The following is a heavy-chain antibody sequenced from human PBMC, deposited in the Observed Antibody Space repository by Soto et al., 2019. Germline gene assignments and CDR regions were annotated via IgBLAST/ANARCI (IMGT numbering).Heavy chain of an antibody. CDR2: INPNSGGT. CDR3: ARDVGSGSYYNVEGTYGMDV. V-gene: IGHV1-2*04. CDR1: GYTFTGYY. J-gene: IGHJ6*02. Sequence: ASVKVSCKASGYTFTGYYMHWVRQAPGQGLEWMGWINPNSGGTNYAQKFQGWVTMTRDTSISTAYMELSRLRSDDTAVYYCARDVGSGSYYNVEGTYGMDVWGQGTTVTVSS. D-gene: IGHD3-10*01.